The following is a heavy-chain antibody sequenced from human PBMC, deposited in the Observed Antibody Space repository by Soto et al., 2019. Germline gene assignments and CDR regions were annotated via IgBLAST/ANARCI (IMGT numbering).Heavy chain of an antibody. D-gene: IGHD6-19*01. Sequence: GGSLRLSCAASGFTFDDYTMHWVRQAPGKGLEWVSLISWDGGSTYYADSVKGRFTISRDNSKNSLYLQMNSLRTEDTALYYCAKAVNSKWLAQRMDVWGQGNTVTVSS. CDR1: GFTFDDYT. CDR2: ISWDGGST. J-gene: IGHJ6*02. CDR3: AKAVNSKWLAQRMDV. V-gene: IGHV3-43*01.